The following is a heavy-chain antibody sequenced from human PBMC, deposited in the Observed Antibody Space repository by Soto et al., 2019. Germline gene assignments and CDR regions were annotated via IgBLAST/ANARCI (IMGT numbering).Heavy chain of an antibody. Sequence: GESLKISCKGSGYSFPSQWIGWVRQMPWKGLEWMGNIYPADSDTRYSPSFQGQVTISADKSLRTAYLQWSSLTASDTGIYYCARISHGTGSYYEYYGMDIWDQGTTVTVSS. CDR2: IYPADSDT. CDR1: GYSFPSQW. CDR3: ARISHGTGSYYEYYGMDI. V-gene: IGHV5-51*01. D-gene: IGHD2-15*01. J-gene: IGHJ6*02.